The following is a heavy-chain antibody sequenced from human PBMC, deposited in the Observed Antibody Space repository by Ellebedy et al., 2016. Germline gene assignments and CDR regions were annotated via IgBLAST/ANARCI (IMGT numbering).Heavy chain of an antibody. CDR1: GGSISGYY. D-gene: IGHD2-15*01. CDR3: ARGYCSGGRCYAYGMDV. V-gene: IGHV4-59*01. J-gene: IGHJ6*02. CDR2: VYYSGTP. Sequence: SETLSLXXTVSGGSISGYYWSWVRQPPGKCLEWIGYVYYSGTPNYNPSLKSRVTISLDRSNNQFSLKLTSVTAADTAVYYCARGYCSGGRCYAYGMDVWGQGTTVTVSS.